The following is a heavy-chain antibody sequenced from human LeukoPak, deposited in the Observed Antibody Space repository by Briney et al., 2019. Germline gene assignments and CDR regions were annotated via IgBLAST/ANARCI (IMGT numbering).Heavy chain of an antibody. CDR2: IIPIFGTA. J-gene: IGHJ4*02. V-gene: IGHV1-69*05. D-gene: IGHD6-6*01. CDR3: ARGPSKYSSSSADY. Sequence: SVKVSCKASGGTFSSYAISWVRQAPGQGLEWMGGIIPIFGTANYAQKFQGRVTITTDESTSTAYMELSSLRSEDTAVYYCARGPSKYSSSSADYWGQGTLVTVSS. CDR1: GGTFSSYA.